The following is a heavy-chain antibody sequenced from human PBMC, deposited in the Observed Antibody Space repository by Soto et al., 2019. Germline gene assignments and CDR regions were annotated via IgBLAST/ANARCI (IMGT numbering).Heavy chain of an antibody. CDR1: GVTLNRQD. CDR3: ATSEGRDGYSFDY. CDR2: IIPMFRTP. Sequence: ASLKVSCKASGVTLNRQDMRWVRQAPGKGLEWMGGIIPMFRTPHYAEKFQDRVTITADESPGTAYLDLSSLTPEDTAVYYCATSEGRDGYSFDYWGPGTLVTVSS. J-gene: IGHJ4*02. D-gene: IGHD5-12*01. V-gene: IGHV1-69*13.